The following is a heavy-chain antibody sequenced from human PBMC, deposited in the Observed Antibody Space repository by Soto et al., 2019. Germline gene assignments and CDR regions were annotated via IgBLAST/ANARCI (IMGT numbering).Heavy chain of an antibody. V-gene: IGHV3-74*01. J-gene: IGHJ4*02. CDR3: ARAEYTATGIGD. CDR2: INFDGSIT. D-gene: IGHD5-18*01. Sequence: EVQLVESGGGLVQPGESLRLSCAASGFTFSTYWMHWVRQAPGKGLVWVSRINFDGSITDYADSVKGRFTISRVYANNPGYLQMNSLKAQDTAVYFCARAEYTATGIGDWGQGTLVTVSS. CDR1: GFTFSTYW.